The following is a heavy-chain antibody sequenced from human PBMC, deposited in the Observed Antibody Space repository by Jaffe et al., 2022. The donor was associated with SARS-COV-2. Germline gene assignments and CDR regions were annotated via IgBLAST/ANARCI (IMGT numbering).Heavy chain of an antibody. CDR1: GYTFTSYA. CDR2: INAGNGNT. CDR3: ARQPEEIAARPLDY. Sequence: QVQLVQSGAEVKKPGASVKVSCKASGYTFTSYAMHWVRQAPGQRLEWMGWINAGNGNTKYSQKFQGRVTITRDTSASTAYMELSSLRSEDTAVYYCARQPEEIAARPLDYWGQGTLVTVSS. V-gene: IGHV1-3*01. J-gene: IGHJ4*02. D-gene: IGHD6-6*01.